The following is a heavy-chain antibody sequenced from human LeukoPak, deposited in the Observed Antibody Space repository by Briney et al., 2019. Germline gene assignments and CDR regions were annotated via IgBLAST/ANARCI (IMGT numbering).Heavy chain of an antibody. D-gene: IGHD2-15*01. CDR1: GGSSSGYY. J-gene: IGHJ4*02. CDR3: ARNLGSGGPYLFDY. Sequence: SETLSLTCTVSGGSSSGYYWSWIRQPPGKGLEWIGYVYNSEYTSYNPSLKSRVSISFDTSKNQFSIRLTSVTAADTAVYYCARNLGSGGPYLFDYWGQGTLVTASS. V-gene: IGHV4-59*08. CDR2: VYNSEYT.